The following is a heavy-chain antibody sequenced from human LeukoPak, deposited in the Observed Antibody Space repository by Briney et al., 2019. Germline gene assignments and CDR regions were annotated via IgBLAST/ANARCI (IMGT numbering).Heavy chain of an antibody. D-gene: IGHD3-3*01. CDR2: LNSDGGGT. CDR1: GFTFSTYW. CDR3: ARLRWSGSSPADY. V-gene: IGHV3-74*01. J-gene: IGHJ4*02. Sequence: GGSLRLSCAATGFTFSTYWMHWVRQPPGKGLVWVSGLNSDGGGTIYADSVRGRFIISRDNAKNTLYLQMNSLRAEDTAVYYCARLRWSGSSPADYWGQGTLVTVSS.